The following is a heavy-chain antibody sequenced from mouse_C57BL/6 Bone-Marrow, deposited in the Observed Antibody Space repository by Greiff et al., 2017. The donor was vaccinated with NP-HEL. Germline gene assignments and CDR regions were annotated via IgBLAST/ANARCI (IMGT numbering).Heavy chain of an antibody. J-gene: IGHJ2*01. V-gene: IGHV1-85*01. Sequence: VQLQQSGPELVKPGASVKLSCKASGYTFPSYDLNWVKQRHVPGLEWIVVIYPRDGSTKYNETFKGKATFTVDNSSSTADMELPRLTSEESAVYYCARGTPFFDYWGQGTTLTVSS. CDR1: GYTFPSYD. CDR3: ARGTPFFDY. CDR2: IYPRDGST. D-gene: IGHD3-1*01.